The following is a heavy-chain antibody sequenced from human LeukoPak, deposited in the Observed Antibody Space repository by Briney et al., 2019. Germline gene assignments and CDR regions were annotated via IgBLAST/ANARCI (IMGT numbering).Heavy chain of an antibody. V-gene: IGHV3-66*01. D-gene: IGHD6-19*01. CDR2: FYSGGST. J-gene: IGHJ6*02. Sequence: GGSLRLSCAASGFTVSGNYMSWVRQAPGKGLEWVSVFYSGGSTYYADSVKGRFTISRENSKNTVYLQMNSLRAEDTGVYYWARDSSGNGMDVWGQGTTVTVSS. CDR1: GFTVSGNY. CDR3: ARDSSGNGMDV.